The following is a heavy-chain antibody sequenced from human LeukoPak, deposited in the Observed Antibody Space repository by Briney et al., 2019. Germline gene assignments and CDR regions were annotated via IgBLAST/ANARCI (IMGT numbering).Heavy chain of an antibody. D-gene: IGHD5-12*01. CDR1: GYTFTSYD. Sequence: GASVKASCKASGYTFTSYDINWVRQATGQGLEWMGWMNPNSGSTGYAQKFQGRVTITRNTSISTAYMELSGLRSEDTAVYYCARGRSTGYPYYFAYWRQGTLVTVSS. V-gene: IGHV1-8*03. J-gene: IGHJ4*02. CDR3: ARGRSTGYPYYFAY. CDR2: MNPNSGST.